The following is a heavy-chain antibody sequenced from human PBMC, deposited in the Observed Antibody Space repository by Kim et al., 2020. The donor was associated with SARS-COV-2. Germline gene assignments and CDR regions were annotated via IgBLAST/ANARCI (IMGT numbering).Heavy chain of an antibody. J-gene: IGHJ4*02. Sequence: HSQSFQGRITITRDTSATTGYMELSSLRSEDTALYYCARGEGSPAGYILDFWGQGTLVTVSS. D-gene: IGHD3-9*01. V-gene: IGHV1-3*01. CDR3: ARGEGSPAGYILDF.